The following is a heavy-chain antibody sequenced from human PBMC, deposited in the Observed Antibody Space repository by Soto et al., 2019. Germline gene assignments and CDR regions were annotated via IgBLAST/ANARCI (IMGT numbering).Heavy chain of an antibody. CDR2: IYYSGST. D-gene: IGHD3-3*01. J-gene: IGHJ6*03. Sequence: QVQLQESGPGLVKPSETLSLTCTVSGGSISSYYWSWIRQPPGKGLEWIGYIYYSGSTNYNPSLKRRVTISVDTSKNQFSLKLSSVTAADTAVYYCARHRGGEYDCWSGSFDALYMDVWGKGTTVTVSS. CDR1: GGSISSYY. V-gene: IGHV4-59*08. CDR3: ARHRGGEYDCWSGSFDALYMDV.